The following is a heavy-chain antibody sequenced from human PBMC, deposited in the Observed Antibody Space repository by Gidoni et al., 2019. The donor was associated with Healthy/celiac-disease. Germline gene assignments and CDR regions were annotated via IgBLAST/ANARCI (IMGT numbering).Heavy chain of an antibody. D-gene: IGHD2-8*02. J-gene: IGHJ3*02. V-gene: IGHV3-23*01. CDR2: ISGSGGST. CDR3: AKDKPTIVLVGKAAFDI. CDR1: GFTFTSYV. Sequence: EVQLLESGGGLVQPGGSPRPPCAAFGFTFTSYVSCCVRQAPGKGVEWVSGISGSGGSTYYADAVKGRFTISRDNSKNTLYLQMNSLRAEDTAVYYCAKDKPTIVLVGKAAFDIWGQGTMVTVSS.